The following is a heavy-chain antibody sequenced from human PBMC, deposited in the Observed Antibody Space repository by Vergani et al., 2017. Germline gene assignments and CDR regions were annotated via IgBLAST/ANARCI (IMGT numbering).Heavy chain of an antibody. CDR3: ARDERDYYDSSGYYYYLY. V-gene: IGHV1-69*01. D-gene: IGHD3-22*01. CDR1: GGTFSSYA. Sequence: QVQLVQSGAEVKKPGSSVKVSCKASGGTFSSYAISWVRQAPGQGLEWMGGIIPIFGTANYAQKLQGRVTITADESTSTAYMELSSLRSEDTAVYYCARDERDYYDSSGYYYYLYWGQGTLVTVSS. J-gene: IGHJ4*02. CDR2: IIPIFGTA.